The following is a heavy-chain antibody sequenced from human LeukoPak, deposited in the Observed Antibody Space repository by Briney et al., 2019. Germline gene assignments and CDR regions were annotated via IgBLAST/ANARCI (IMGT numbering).Heavy chain of an antibody. CDR3: AKEGSSSGWPFDY. Sequence: GGSLRLSCAASGFTFSNYSMNWVRQAPGKGLEWVSYISSSSATIYYADSVKGRFTISRDNAKNSLYLQMNSLRAEDTAVYYCAKEGSSSGWPFDYWGQGTLVTVSS. D-gene: IGHD6-19*01. V-gene: IGHV3-48*04. CDR1: GFTFSNYS. CDR2: ISSSSATI. J-gene: IGHJ4*02.